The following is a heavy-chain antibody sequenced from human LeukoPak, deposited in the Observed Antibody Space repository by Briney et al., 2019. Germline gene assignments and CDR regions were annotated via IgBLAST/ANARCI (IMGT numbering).Heavy chain of an antibody. J-gene: IGHJ4*02. CDR3: VGSTRWLAFDN. CDR2: ISLGNT. D-gene: IGHD5-24*01. CDR1: GDTLSTYY. V-gene: IGHV4-59*12. Sequence: SETLSLTCSLSGDTLSTYYWNWIRQTPGRGLEWIGHISLGNTEYNPSLKSRVTISMDTSKNQFSLKVTSATAADTATYYCVGSTRWLAFDNWGQGTLVTVSS.